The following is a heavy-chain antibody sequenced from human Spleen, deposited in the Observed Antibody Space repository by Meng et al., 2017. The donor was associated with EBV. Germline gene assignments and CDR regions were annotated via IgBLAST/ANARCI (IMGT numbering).Heavy chain of an antibody. CDR3: ARDNRGWYFDY. CDR1: GDSVSSDTPA. V-gene: IGHV6-1*01. J-gene: IGHJ4*02. CDR2: TYYRSKWYN. D-gene: IGHD3-10*01. Sequence: QVRLQQSGPGLVXXXXXPSLTCXISGDSVSSDTPAWNWIRQSPSRGLEWLGRTYYRSKWYNDYAVSVKSRITINPDTSKNQFSLQLNSVTPEDTAVYYCARDNRGWYFDYWGQGTPVTVSS.